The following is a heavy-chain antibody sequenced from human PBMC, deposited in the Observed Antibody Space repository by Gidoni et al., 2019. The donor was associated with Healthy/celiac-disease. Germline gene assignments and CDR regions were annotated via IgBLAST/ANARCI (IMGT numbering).Heavy chain of an antibody. CDR1: GFTFRSHS. CDR3: ARDQWTHTVTKGMGYYYGMDV. Sequence: EVQLVESGGGLVKPGGSLRLSCADSGFTFRSHSMNWVRQAPGKGLEWVSSISSSSYIYYADSVKGRFTISRDNAKNSLYLQMNSLRAEDTAVYYCARDQWTHTVTKGMGYYYGMDVWGQGTTVTVSS. J-gene: IGHJ6*02. V-gene: IGHV3-21*01. D-gene: IGHD4-17*01. CDR2: ISSSSYI.